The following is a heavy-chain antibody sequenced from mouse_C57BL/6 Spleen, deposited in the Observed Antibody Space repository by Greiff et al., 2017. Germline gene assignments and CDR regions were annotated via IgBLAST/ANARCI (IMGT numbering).Heavy chain of an antibody. Sequence: EVQLQQSGPELVKPGASVKISCKASGYSFTGYYMHWVKQSHGNILDWIGYIYPYNGVSSYNQKFKGKATLTVDKSSSTAYMELRSLTSEDSAVYYCARPPYGYDVDYDAMDYWGQGTSVTVSS. D-gene: IGHD2-2*01. CDR1: GYSFTGYY. V-gene: IGHV1-31*01. J-gene: IGHJ4*01. CDR3: ARPPYGYDVDYDAMDY. CDR2: IYPYNGVS.